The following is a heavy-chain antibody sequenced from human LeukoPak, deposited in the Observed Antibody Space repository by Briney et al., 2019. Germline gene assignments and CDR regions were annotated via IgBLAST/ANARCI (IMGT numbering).Heavy chain of an antibody. CDR1: GGSISSYY. V-gene: IGHV4-59*01. J-gene: IGHJ3*02. Sequence: SETLSLTCTVSGGSISSYYWSWLRQPPGKGLEWIGYIYYSGSTNYNPSLKSRVTISVDTSKNQFSLKLSSVTAADTAVYYCASEVAVTTSGDAFDIWGQGTMVTVSS. D-gene: IGHD4-17*01. CDR3: ASEVAVTTSGDAFDI. CDR2: IYYSGST.